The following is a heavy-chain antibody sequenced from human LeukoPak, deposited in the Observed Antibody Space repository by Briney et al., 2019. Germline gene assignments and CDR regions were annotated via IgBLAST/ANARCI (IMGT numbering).Heavy chain of an antibody. Sequence: PGGSLRLSCAASGFTFSSYRMDWVRQAPGKGLEWVSSISSSSGYIKYADSVKGRLTMSRDNAKNSLYLQMNSLRAEDTAVYYCLTRPDVGMDVWGQGTTVTVSS. V-gene: IGHV3-21*01. CDR3: LTRPDVGMDV. J-gene: IGHJ6*02. D-gene: IGHD1-14*01. CDR2: ISSSSGYI. CDR1: GFTFSSYR.